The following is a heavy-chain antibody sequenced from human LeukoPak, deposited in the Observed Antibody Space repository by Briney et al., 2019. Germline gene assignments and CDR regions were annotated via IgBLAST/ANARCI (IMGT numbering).Heavy chain of an antibody. CDR2: MNPNSGNT. V-gene: IGHV1-8*01. J-gene: IGHJ5*02. CDR1: GYTFTSYD. CDR3: ARERVHPNWFDP. Sequence: GASVKVSCKASGYTFTSYDINWVRQATGQGLEWMGWMNPNSGNTGYAQKFQGRVTMTRNTSISTAYMELSSLRSEDTAVYYCARERVHPNWFDPWGQGTLVTVSS. D-gene: IGHD1-1*01.